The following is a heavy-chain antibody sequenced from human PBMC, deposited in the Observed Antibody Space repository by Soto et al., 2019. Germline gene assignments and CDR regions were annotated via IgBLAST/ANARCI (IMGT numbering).Heavy chain of an antibody. J-gene: IGHJ5*02. D-gene: IGHD1-26*01. CDR2: ISGSGGST. CDR1: GFTFSSYA. CDR3: ARDRKGATTLSRFDP. Sequence: EVQLLESGGGLVQPGGSLRLSCAASGFTFSSYAMSWVRQAPGKGLEWVSAISGSGGSTYYADSVKGRFTISRDNSKNSLYLQMNSLGAEDTAVYYCARDRKGATTLSRFDPWGQGTLVTVSS. V-gene: IGHV3-23*01.